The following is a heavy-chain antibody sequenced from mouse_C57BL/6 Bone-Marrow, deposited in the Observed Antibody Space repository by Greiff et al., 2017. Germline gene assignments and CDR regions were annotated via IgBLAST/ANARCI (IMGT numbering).Heavy chain of an antibody. Sequence: QVQLQQPGAELVKPGASVKMSCKASGYTFTSYWITWVKQRPGQGLEWIGDIYPGSGSTNYNEKFKSKATLTADKSSSTAYMQLSSLKSEDSAVYFCARSSYDGYSFDYWGQGTTLTVSS. CDR1: GYTFTSYW. CDR2: IYPGSGST. V-gene: IGHV1-55*01. CDR3: ARSSYDGYSFDY. D-gene: IGHD2-3*01. J-gene: IGHJ2*01.